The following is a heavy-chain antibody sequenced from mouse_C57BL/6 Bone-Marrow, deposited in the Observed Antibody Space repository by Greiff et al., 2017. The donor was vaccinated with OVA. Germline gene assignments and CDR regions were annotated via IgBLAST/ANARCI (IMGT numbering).Heavy chain of an antibody. CDR1: GFNIKDYY. D-gene: IGHD1-1*01. J-gene: IGHJ1*03. Sequence: VQLQQSGAELVRPGASVKLSCTASGFNIKDYYMHWVKQRPEQGLEWIGRIDPEDGDTDYAPKFQGKATMTADTSSNTSYLQLSSLTSEDTAVYYCTTVILRVVYWYFDVWGTGTTVTVSS. CDR2: IDPEDGDT. CDR3: TTVILRVVYWYFDV. V-gene: IGHV14-1*01.